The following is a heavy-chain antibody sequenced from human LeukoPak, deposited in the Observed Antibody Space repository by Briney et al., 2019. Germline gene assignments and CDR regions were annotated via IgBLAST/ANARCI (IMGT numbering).Heavy chain of an antibody. D-gene: IGHD6-19*01. J-gene: IGHJ4*02. CDR1: GGFINDYY. CDR3: ARHSSGWHLDF. V-gene: IGHV4-59*01. CDR2: IHYSGAT. Sequence: PSETLSLTCSVSGGFINDYYWSWIRQPPGKGLEWIGYIHYSGATNYNPSLKSRVIMSVDTPRNQFSLNLYSVTAADTAMYYCARHSSGWHLDFWGQGTLDTVSS.